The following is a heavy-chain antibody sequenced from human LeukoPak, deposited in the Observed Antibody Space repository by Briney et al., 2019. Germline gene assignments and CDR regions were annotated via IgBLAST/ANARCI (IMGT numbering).Heavy chain of an antibody. V-gene: IGHV3-23*01. J-gene: IGHJ4*02. Sequence: GGSLRLSCAASGSTFSSYAMSWVRQAPGKGLEWGSGISSNGASTYYVDSVKGRFTISRDNSKNTLFLQMNSLRAEDTAVYYCAKRGTVGTLGHFDYWGQGTLVTVSS. CDR1: GSTFSSYA. D-gene: IGHD6-13*01. CDR2: ISSNGAST. CDR3: AKRGTVGTLGHFDY.